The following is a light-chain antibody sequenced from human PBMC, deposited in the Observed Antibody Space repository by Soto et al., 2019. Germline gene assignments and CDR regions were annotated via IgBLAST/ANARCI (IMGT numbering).Light chain of an antibody. Sequence: EIVLTQSPPTLSLSPGERATLSCRASQSVSSYLAWYQQKPGQAPRLLISDASNRATGIPARFSGSGSGTDFTLTISSLEPEDFAIYYCQQRGNWPLTFGQGTKVDIK. CDR3: QQRGNWPLT. J-gene: IGKJ1*01. V-gene: IGKV3-11*01. CDR2: DAS. CDR1: QSVSSY.